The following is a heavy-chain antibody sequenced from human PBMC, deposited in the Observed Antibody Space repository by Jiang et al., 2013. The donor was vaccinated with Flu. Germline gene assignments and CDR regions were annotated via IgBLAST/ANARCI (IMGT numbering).Heavy chain of an antibody. J-gene: IGHJ4*02. V-gene: IGHV7-4-1*01. Sequence: QSGSELKKPGASVMVSWQGLWIQYHCNAMEWVRQAPGQGLEWMGWINTNTGNPTYAQGFTGRFVFSVDTSVNTAYLQIYSLKAEDTAVYYCARGGAVANIHYFDYWGQGTLVTVSS. D-gene: IGHD6-19*01. CDR2: INTNTGNP. CDR1: IQYHCNA. CDR3: ARGGAVANIHYFDY.